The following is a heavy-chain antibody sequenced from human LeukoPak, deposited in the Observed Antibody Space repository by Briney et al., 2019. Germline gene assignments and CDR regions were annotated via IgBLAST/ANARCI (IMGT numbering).Heavy chain of an antibody. V-gene: IGHV4-39*01. CDR3: ARRYSSSWFDY. D-gene: IGHD6-13*01. J-gene: IGHJ5*01. Sequence: SETLSLTCTVSGDSISSSSYYWGWIRQPPGKGLEWIGSIYYSGSTYYNPSLKSRVTISVDTSKNQFSLKLSSVTAADTAVYYCARRYSSSWFDYWGQGTLVTVSS. CDR1: GDSISSSSYY. CDR2: IYYSGST.